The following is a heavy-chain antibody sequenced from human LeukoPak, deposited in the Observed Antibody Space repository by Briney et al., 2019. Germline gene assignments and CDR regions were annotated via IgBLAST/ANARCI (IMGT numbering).Heavy chain of an antibody. J-gene: IGHJ3*02. Sequence: PGGSLRLSCAASGFTFSSYSMNWVRQAPGKGLEWVSSISSSSSYIYYADSVKGRFTISRDNAKNSLYLQMNSLRAEDTAVYYCARSTHYYDSTYTLAFDIWGQGTMVTVSS. D-gene: IGHD3-22*01. CDR1: GFTFSSYS. V-gene: IGHV3-21*01. CDR3: ARSTHYYDSTYTLAFDI. CDR2: ISSSSSYI.